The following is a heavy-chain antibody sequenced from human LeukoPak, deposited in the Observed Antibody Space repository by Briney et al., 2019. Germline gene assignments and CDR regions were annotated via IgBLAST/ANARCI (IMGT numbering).Heavy chain of an antibody. Sequence: PGGSLRLSCAAPGFTVSSNYMSWVRQAPGEGLQWVSLIYSTGSTFYADSVKGRFTISRDNYKNKLYLQMNSLRAEDTAVYYCARARFGELYKDAFDIWGQGTTVTVSS. D-gene: IGHD3-10*01. CDR3: ARARFGELYKDAFDI. V-gene: IGHV3-66*01. CDR2: IYSTGST. J-gene: IGHJ3*02. CDR1: GFTVSSNY.